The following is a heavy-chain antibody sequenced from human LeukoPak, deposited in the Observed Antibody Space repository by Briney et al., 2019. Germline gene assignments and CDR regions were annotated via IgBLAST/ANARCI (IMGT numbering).Heavy chain of an antibody. CDR2: ITGAGSST. V-gene: IGHV3-53*01. J-gene: IGHJ4*02. D-gene: IGHD5-18*01. CDR1: GFTVITND. Sequence: SGGSLRLSCAASGFTVITNDMTWVRQVPGKGLEWVSSITGAGSSTKYADSVNGRFTISRHNSKNTLSLQMTGLRAEDTAVYYCARKVAVAMDLDYWGQGTLVTVSS. CDR3: ARKVAVAMDLDY.